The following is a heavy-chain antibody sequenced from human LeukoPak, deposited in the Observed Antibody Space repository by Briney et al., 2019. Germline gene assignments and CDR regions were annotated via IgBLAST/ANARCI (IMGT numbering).Heavy chain of an antibody. J-gene: IGHJ4*02. CDR1: GGSISSSSYY. CDR3: ARPPYYYDSSGSL. CDR2: IYYSGST. Sequence: SETLSLTCTVSGGSISSSSYYWGWIRQPPGKWLEWIGSIYYSGSTYYNPSLKSRVTISVDTSKNQFSLKLSSVTAADTAVYYCARPPYYYDSSGSLWGQGTLVTVSS. V-gene: IGHV4-39*01. D-gene: IGHD3-22*01.